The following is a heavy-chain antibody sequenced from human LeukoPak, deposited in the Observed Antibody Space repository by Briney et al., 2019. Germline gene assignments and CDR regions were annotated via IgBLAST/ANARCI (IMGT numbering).Heavy chain of an antibody. D-gene: IGHD6-19*01. CDR2: INSDGSST. Sequence: GGSLRLSCAASGFTFSSYWIHWVRQAPGKGLVWVSRINSDGSSTSYADSVKGRFTISRDNAKNTLYLQMNSLRAEDTGVYYCAKDGGDSGWYAGGMSWFDYWGQGTLVTVSS. CDR3: AKDGGDSGWYAGGMSWFDY. J-gene: IGHJ4*02. V-gene: IGHV3-74*01. CDR1: GFTFSSYW.